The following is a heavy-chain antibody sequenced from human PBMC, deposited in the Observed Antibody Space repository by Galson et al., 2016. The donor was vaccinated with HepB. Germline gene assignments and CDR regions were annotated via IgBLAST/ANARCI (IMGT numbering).Heavy chain of an antibody. Sequence: SLRLSCAASEFSFSDAWMSWFRRAPGKGLEWVAAISGSASRTYSAGSVKGRFTISRDNSKNTLYLLMNSLRAEDTAIYYCAKDQRYMESSGWYDFDFWGQGTLVIVAS. J-gene: IGHJ4*02. CDR3: AKDQRYMESSGWYDFDF. V-gene: IGHV3-23*01. CDR2: ISGSASRT. CDR1: EFSFSDAW. D-gene: IGHD6-19*01.